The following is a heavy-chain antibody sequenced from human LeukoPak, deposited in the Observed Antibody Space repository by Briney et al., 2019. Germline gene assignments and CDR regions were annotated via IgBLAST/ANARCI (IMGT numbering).Heavy chain of an antibody. CDR3: ARVGYYDSSGYYYWIDYFDY. CDR1: GGSISSGRRY. D-gene: IGHD3-22*01. Sequence: SETLSLTCTVSGGSISSGRRYWSWIRQSAGKGLEWIGRFYPSGSTNYNPSLKSRVTISVDTSKNQFSLKLSSVTAADTAVYYCARVGYYDSSGYYYWIDYFDYWGQGTLVTVSS. CDR2: FYPSGST. V-gene: IGHV4-61*02. J-gene: IGHJ4*02.